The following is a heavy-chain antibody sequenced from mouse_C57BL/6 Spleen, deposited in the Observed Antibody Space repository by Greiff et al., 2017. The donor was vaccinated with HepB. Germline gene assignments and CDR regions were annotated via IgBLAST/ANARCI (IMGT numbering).Heavy chain of an antibody. D-gene: IGHD2-4*01. V-gene: IGHV1-59*01. Sequence: VQLQQSGAELVRPGTSVKLSCKASGYTFTSYWMHWVKQRPGQGLEWIGVIDPSDSYTNYNQKFKGKATLTVDTSSSTAYMQLSSLTSEDSAVYYCARGVPYDYGYYFDYWGQSTTLTVSS. CDR1: GYTFTSYW. CDR3: ARGVPYDYGYYFDY. J-gene: IGHJ2*01. CDR2: IDPSDSYT.